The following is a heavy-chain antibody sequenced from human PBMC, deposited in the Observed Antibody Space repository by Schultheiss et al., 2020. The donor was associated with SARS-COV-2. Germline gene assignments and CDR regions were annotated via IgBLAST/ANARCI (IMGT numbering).Heavy chain of an antibody. CDR1: GGTFSSSA. D-gene: IGHD6-6*01. Sequence: ASVKVSCKASGGTFSSSAITWVRQAPGQGLEWMGWISAYNGNTNYAQKFQGRVTITRDTSISTAYMELSRLRSDDTAVYYCARDQGSSSAYYYYGMDVWGQGTTVTVSS. CDR2: ISAYNGNT. J-gene: IGHJ6*02. CDR3: ARDQGSSSAYYYYGMDV. V-gene: IGHV1-18*01.